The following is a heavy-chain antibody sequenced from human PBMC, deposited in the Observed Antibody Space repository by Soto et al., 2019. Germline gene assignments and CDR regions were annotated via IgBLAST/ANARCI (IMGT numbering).Heavy chain of an antibody. CDR2: ISAYNGNT. J-gene: IGHJ6*02. Sequence: QVQLVQSGAEVKKPGASVKVSCKASGYTFTSYGISWVRQAPGQGLEWMGWISAYNGNTNYAQKLQGRVTMTTDTSTSTAYMELRSLRSDDTAVYYCARPFGGYSYGSYYYYGMDVWGQGTTVTVSS. V-gene: IGHV1-18*01. CDR3: ARPFGGYSYGSYYYYGMDV. CDR1: GYTFTSYG. D-gene: IGHD5-18*01.